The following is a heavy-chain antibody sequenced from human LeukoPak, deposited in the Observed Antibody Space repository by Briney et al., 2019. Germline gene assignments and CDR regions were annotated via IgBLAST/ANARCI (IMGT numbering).Heavy chain of an antibody. D-gene: IGHD3-10*01. CDR3: TRDKSRARGVLYNWFDP. Sequence: SQTLSLTCTVSGGSISSGGYYWSWIRQHPGKGLEWIGYIYYSGSTYYNPSLKSRVTISVDTSKNQFSLKLSSVTAADTAAYYCTRDKSRARGVLYNWFDPWGQGTLVTVSS. V-gene: IGHV4-31*03. J-gene: IGHJ5*02. CDR2: IYYSGST. CDR1: GGSISSGGYY.